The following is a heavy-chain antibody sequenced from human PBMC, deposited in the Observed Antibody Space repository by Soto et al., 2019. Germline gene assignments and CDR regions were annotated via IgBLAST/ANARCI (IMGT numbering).Heavy chain of an antibody. J-gene: IGHJ4*01. CDR3: AREASVLIPAAQPSRFDS. CDR1: GYSFMKYG. CDR2: ISPYSGYT. V-gene: IGHV1-18*01. D-gene: IGHD2-2*01. Sequence: GASVKVSCKGFGYSFMKYGINWVRQAPGQGLEWVGWISPYSGYTHSAQKFHGRLTLTTDTAASTAYMELRILRSADTALYYCAREASVLIPAAQPSRFDSWGHGTLVTVSS.